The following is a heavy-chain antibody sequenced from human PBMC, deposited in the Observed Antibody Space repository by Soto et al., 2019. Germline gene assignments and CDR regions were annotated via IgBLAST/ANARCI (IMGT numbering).Heavy chain of an antibody. J-gene: IGHJ6*02. CDR1: GYTFTGYY. D-gene: IGHD3-10*01. V-gene: IGHV1-18*04. Sequence: ASVKVSCKASGYTFTGYYMHWVRQAPGQGLEWMGWISAYNGNTNYAQKLQGRVTMTTDTSTSTAYMELRSLRSDDTAVYYCARDWFRRVYYGMDVWGQGTTVTVSS. CDR3: ARDWFRRVYYGMDV. CDR2: ISAYNGNT.